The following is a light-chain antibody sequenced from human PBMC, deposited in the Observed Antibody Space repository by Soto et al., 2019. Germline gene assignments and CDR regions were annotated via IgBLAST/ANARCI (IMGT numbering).Light chain of an antibody. CDR3: HQYGSSPLFT. J-gene: IGKJ3*01. CDR1: QSVSSSF. CDR2: GAS. V-gene: IGKV3-20*01. Sequence: EIVLTQSPGTLSLSPGERATLSCRASQSVSSSFLAWYQQKPGQAPRLLIYGASSRATGIPDRFSGSGSGTDFSLPISRLEPEDFSVSYCHQYGSSPLFTFGPGTKVDIK.